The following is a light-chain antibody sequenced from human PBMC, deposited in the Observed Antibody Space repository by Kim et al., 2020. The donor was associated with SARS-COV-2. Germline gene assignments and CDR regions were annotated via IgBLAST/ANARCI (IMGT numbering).Light chain of an antibody. Sequence: SPGESATLSCRASQTISSNYLAWYQQKPGQAPRLLIYDAATRATGVPDRFSGSGSGTDFTLTISRLEPEDFAVYYCQQYGSSPITFGGGTKVDIK. V-gene: IGKV3-20*01. CDR2: DAA. CDR1: QTISSNY. CDR3: QQYGSSPIT. J-gene: IGKJ4*01.